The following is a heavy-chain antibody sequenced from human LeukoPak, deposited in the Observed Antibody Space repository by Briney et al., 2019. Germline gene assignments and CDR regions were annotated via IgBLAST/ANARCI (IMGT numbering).Heavy chain of an antibody. V-gene: IGHV3-21*01. D-gene: IGHD5-18*01. CDR2: ISSSSSYI. Sequence: PGGSLRLSCAASGFTFSSYSMNRVRQAPGRGLEWVSSISSSSSYIYYADSVKGRFTISRDNAKNSLYLQMNSLRAEDTAVYYCARTDTYSKYYFDYWGQGTLVTASS. CDR1: GFTFSSYS. CDR3: ARTDTYSKYYFDY. J-gene: IGHJ4*02.